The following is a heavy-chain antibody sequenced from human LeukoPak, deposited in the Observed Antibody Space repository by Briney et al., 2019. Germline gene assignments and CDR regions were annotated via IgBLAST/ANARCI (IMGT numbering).Heavy chain of an antibody. V-gene: IGHV3-23*01. Sequence: GGSLRLSCAASGFTFSSCAMSWVRQAPGKGLEWVSTIIDSGNSIYYADSAEGRFTISRDNSKNTLYLQMNSLRAGDTAVYYCAKDPIFSGSYGVFDYWGLGTLVTVSS. CDR1: GFTFSSCA. J-gene: IGHJ4*02. CDR2: IIDSGNSI. D-gene: IGHD1-26*01. CDR3: AKDPIFSGSYGVFDY.